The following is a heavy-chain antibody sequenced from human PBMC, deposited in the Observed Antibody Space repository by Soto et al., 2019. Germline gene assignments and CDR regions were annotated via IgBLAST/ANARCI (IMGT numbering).Heavy chain of an antibody. CDR3: ARDYGEIDY. CDR2: IYYSGST. Sequence: TSETLSLTCTFSFGSISSYYWSWIRQPPGKGLEWIGYIYYSGSTNYNPSLKSRVTISVDTSKNQFSLKLSSVTAADTAVYYCARDYGEIDYWGQGTLVTVSS. J-gene: IGHJ4*02. D-gene: IGHD4-17*01. CDR1: FGSISSYY. V-gene: IGHV4-59*01.